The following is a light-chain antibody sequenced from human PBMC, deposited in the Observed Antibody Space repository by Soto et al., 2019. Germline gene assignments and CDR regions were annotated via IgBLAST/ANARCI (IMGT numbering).Light chain of an antibody. Sequence: PGERATLSCRASQSVGIYLAWYQQKPGQAPRLLIFDASKRDTGIPARFSGSGSGTDFTLTITSLESEDFAVYYCQQRSSWPLTFGGGTKVENK. CDR3: QQRSSWPLT. CDR2: DAS. CDR1: QSVGIY. J-gene: IGKJ4*01. V-gene: IGKV3-11*01.